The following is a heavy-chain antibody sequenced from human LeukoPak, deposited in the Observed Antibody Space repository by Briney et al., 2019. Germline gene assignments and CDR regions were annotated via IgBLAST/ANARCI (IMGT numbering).Heavy chain of an antibody. J-gene: IGHJ4*02. Sequence: SETLSLTRTVSGGSISSYYWIWIRQPPGKGLEWIGYIYYSGSTNYNPSLKSRVTISVDTSKNQFSLKLSSVTAADTAVYYCASLRSYRRVYVFWRVYAHIDSWGQGPLVTVSS. CDR1: GGSISSYY. V-gene: IGHV4-59*12. CDR2: IYYSGST. CDR3: ASLRSYRRVYVFWRVYAHIDS. D-gene: IGHD3-3*01.